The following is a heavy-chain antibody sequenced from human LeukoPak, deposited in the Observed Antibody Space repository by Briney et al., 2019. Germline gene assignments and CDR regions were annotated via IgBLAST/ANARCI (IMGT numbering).Heavy chain of an antibody. CDR2: MNPNSGNT. D-gene: IGHD3-10*01. V-gene: IGHV1-8*02. CDR1: GYTFTGYY. CDR3: ARGLTPGGSGSYRNY. J-gene: IGHJ4*02. Sequence: ASVKVSCKASGYTFTGYYMHWVRQATGQGLEWMGWMNPNSGNTGYAQKFQGRVTMTRNTSISTAYMELSSLRSEDTAVYYCARGLTPGGSGSYRNYWGQGTLVTVSS.